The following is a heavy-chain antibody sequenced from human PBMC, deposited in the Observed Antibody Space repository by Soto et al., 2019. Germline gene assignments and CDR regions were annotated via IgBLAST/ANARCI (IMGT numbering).Heavy chain of an antibody. CDR1: GYTFTGYY. CDR3: ARVLGFTEAGAGTRDYYFAY. J-gene: IGHJ4*02. V-gene: IGHV1-2*04. D-gene: IGHD6-19*01. CDR2: INPNGGGT. Sequence: ASVKVSCKASGYTFTGYYMHWVRQAPGQGLEWMGWINPNGGGTNYAQKFQGWVTMTRDTSISKAYMELGRLRSDDTAVYYCARVLGFTEAGAGTRDYYFAYWGQGPLVPVP.